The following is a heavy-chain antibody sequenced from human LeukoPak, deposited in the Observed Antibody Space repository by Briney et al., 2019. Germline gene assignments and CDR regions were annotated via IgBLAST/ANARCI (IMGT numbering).Heavy chain of an antibody. CDR2: ISYDGSNK. Sequence: PGRSLRLSCAASGFTFSSYGMHWVRQAPGKGLEWVAVISYDGSNKYYADSVKGRFTISRDNSKNTLYLQMNSLRAEDTAMYYCAKDEGTDGDSTSNYFDYWGQGTLVTVSS. CDR3: AKDEGTDGDSTSNYFDY. V-gene: IGHV3-30*18. D-gene: IGHD4-17*01. J-gene: IGHJ4*02. CDR1: GFTFSSYG.